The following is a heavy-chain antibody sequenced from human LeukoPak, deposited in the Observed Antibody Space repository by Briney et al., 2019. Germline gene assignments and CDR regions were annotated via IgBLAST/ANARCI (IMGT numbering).Heavy chain of an antibody. J-gene: IGHJ5*02. V-gene: IGHV3-11*05. CDR3: ARDYYGSGSYFEVPYNWFDP. CDR2: ISSSSSYT. D-gene: IGHD3-10*01. Sequence: LSLTCTVSGGSINNYYWSWIRQAPGKGLEWVSYISSSSSYTNYADSVKGRFTISRDNAKNSLYLQMNSLRAEDTAVYYCARDYYGSGSYFEVPYNWFDPWGQGTLVTVSS. CDR1: GGSINNYY.